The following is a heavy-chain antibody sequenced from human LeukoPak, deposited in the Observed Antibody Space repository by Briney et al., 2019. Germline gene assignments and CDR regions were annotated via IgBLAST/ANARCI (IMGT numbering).Heavy chain of an antibody. CDR2: IYHSGST. CDR1: GYSISSGYY. Sequence: SETLSLTCTVSGYSISSGYYWGWIRQPPGKGLEWIGSIYHSGSTYYNPSLKSRITISVDTSKNQFSLKLSSVTAADTAVYYCARDLGIAARPDYWGQGTLVTVSS. CDR3: ARDLGIAARPDY. J-gene: IGHJ4*02. D-gene: IGHD6-6*01. V-gene: IGHV4-38-2*02.